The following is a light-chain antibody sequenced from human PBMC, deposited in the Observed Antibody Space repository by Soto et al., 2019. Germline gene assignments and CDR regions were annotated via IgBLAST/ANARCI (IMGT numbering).Light chain of an antibody. CDR2: GAS. CDR1: QSVSNNY. V-gene: IGKV3D-20*02. J-gene: IGKJ5*01. CDR3: QQRNSWPPIT. Sequence: EIVLTQSPGTLSLSPGERATLSCRASQSVSNNYLAWYQQKPGQAPRLLIYGASSRASGVPARFSGSGSGTDFTLTISSLEPEGFALYYCQQRNSWPPITFGQGTRLEI.